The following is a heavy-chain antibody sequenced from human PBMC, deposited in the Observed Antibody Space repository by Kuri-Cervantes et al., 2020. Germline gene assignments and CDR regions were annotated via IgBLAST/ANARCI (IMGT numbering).Heavy chain of an antibody. D-gene: IGHD3-22*01. J-gene: IGHJ4*02. V-gene: IGHV1-2*02. CDR3: ARCITMIVVVITLLRVARDDY. CDR1: GYTFTGYY. Sequence: ASVKVSCKASGYTFTGYYMHWVRQAPGQGLEWMGWINPNSGNTNYAQKLQGRVTMTTDTSTSTAYMELSSLRSEDTAMYYCARCITMIVVVITLLRVARDDYWGQGTLVTVSS. CDR2: INPNSGNT.